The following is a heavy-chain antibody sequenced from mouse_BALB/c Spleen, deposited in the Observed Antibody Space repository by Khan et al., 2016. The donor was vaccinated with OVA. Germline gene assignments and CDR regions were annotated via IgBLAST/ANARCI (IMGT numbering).Heavy chain of an antibody. J-gene: IGHJ2*01. CDR3: ARMARK. V-gene: IGHV14-3*02. CDR1: GLNFNDSY. Sequence: EVQLQESGAELVKSGATVKLSCTASGLNFNDSYMHWLKQCPEQGLEWIGSIDPPNGNTKYDPNFQGQATITADTSSNTAYLQLSSPTSEDTAVYYGARMARKWGQGTTLTVSS. CDR2: IDPPNGNT.